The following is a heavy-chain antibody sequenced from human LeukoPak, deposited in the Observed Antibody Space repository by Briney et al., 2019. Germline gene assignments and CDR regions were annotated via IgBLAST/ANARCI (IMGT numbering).Heavy chain of an antibody. Sequence: ASVKVSCKASGYTFTSYDINWVRQATGQGLEWMGWMNPNSGNTGYAQKFQGRVTMTRNTSISTAYMGLSSLGSEDTAVYYCARSYSSGWYPPHYYYYYGMDVWGQGTTVTVSS. J-gene: IGHJ6*02. D-gene: IGHD6-19*01. V-gene: IGHV1-8*01. CDR1: GYTFTSYD. CDR2: MNPNSGNT. CDR3: ARSYSSGWYPPHYYYYYGMDV.